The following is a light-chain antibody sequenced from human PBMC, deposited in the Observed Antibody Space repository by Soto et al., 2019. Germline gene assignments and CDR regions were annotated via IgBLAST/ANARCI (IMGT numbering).Light chain of an antibody. CDR1: ESVGSD. CDR2: DVS. V-gene: IGKV3-11*01. CDR3: QQRDSWPLT. J-gene: IGKJ4*01. Sequence: ENVLTQSPATQSLSPGEGATLSCRSSESVGSDLAWYQQKPGQPPRLLIYDVSGRATGVPARFSGSGSGTDYTLTISSLEPEDFAVYYCQQRDSWPLTFGGGTKVEIK.